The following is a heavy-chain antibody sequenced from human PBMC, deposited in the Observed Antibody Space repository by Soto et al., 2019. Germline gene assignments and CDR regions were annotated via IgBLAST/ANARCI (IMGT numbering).Heavy chain of an antibody. J-gene: IGHJ6*03. CDR1: GGTFSSYT. Sequence: QVQLVQSGAEVKKPGSSVKVSCKASGGTFSSYTISWVRQAPGQGLEWMGRIIPILGIANYAQKFQGRVTITADKSTSTAYMELSSLSSEDTAVYYCATPLRAEYYYSYMDVWGKGTTVTVSS. CDR3: ATPLRAEYYYSYMDV. CDR2: IIPILGIA. V-gene: IGHV1-69*02. D-gene: IGHD3-10*01.